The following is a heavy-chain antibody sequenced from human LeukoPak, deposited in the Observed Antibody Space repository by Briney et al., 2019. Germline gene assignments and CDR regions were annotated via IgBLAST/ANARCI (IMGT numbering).Heavy chain of an antibody. V-gene: IGHV7-4-1*02. Sequence: ASVKVSCKASGYTFTNSGLNWVRQAPGQGLEWMGWINPNTGNPTYAQGFAGRFVFSLDTSVSTTYLQISSLKAEDTAMYYCAKEGSGSSLEYWGQGTLVTVSS. D-gene: IGHD6-6*01. CDR2: INPNTGNP. J-gene: IGHJ4*02. CDR1: GYTFTNSG. CDR3: AKEGSGSSLEY.